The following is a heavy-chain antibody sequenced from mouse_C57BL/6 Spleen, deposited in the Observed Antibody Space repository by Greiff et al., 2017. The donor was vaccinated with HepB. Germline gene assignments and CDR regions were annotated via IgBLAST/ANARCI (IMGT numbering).Heavy chain of an antibody. V-gene: IGHV1-54*01. CDR2: INPGSGGT. CDR1: GYAFTNYL. J-gene: IGHJ2*01. Sequence: VKLMESGAELVRPGTSVKVSCKASGYAFTNYLIEWVKQRPGQGLEWIGVINPGSGGTNYNEKFKGKATLTADKSSSTAYMQLSSLTSEDSAVYFCARSEKYCFDYWGQGTTLTVSS. CDR3: ARSEKYCFDY.